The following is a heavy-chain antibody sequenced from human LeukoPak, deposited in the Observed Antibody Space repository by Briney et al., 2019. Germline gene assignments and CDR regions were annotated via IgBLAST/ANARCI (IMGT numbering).Heavy chain of an antibody. CDR1: GGTFSSYA. V-gene: IGHV1-69*13. Sequence: GASVKVSCKASGGTFSSYAISWVRQAPGQELEWMGGIIPIFGTANYAQKFQGRVTITADESTSTAYMELSSLRSEDTAVYYCAKGLEWLLPYYFDYWGQGTLVTVSS. J-gene: IGHJ4*02. D-gene: IGHD3-3*01. CDR3: AKGLEWLLPYYFDY. CDR2: IIPIFGTA.